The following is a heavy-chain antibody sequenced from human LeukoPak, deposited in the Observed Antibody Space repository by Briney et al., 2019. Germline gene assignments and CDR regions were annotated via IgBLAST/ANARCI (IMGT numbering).Heavy chain of an antibody. CDR1: GFTFGDYA. D-gene: IGHD3-10*01. CDR2: VRSKAYDGTT. CDR3: TRWGPSGSSWNYFDY. V-gene: IGHV3-49*04. J-gene: IGHJ4*02. Sequence: GGSLRLSCTAPGFTFGDYAMGWVRQAPGKGLEWVGFVRSKAYDGTTRYAASVKGRFTISRDDSKNIAYLQMDSLKTEDTAMYFCTRWGPSGSSWNYFDYWGQGTLVTVSS.